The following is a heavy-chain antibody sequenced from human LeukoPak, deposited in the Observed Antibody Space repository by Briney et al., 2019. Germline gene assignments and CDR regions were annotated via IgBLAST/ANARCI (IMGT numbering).Heavy chain of an antibody. J-gene: IGHJ4*02. CDR2: INHRQSS. V-gene: IGHV4-34*01. Sequence: PSETLSLTCSVDGGSFTGYYWTWIRQAPGKGLEWIGEINHRQSSNYNPSLKSRVTLSIDTSKKQLSLQLTSLTAADTAVYYCARVTGYGGDSLRYWGQGSPVTVSS. D-gene: IGHD4-23*01. CDR1: GGSFTGYY. CDR3: ARVTGYGGDSLRY.